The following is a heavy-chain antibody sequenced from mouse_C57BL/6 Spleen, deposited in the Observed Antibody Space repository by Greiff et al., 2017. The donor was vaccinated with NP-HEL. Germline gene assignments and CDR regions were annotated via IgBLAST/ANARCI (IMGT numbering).Heavy chain of an antibody. J-gene: IGHJ3*01. CDR1: GYTFTSYW. Sequence: QVQLQQPGAELVKPGASVKMSCKASGYTFTSYWITWVKQRPGQGLEWIGKIGPGSGSTYYNEKFKGKATLTADKSSSTAYMQLSSLTSEDSAVYFCARSKPFAYWGQGTLVTVSA. CDR3: ARSKPFAY. V-gene: IGHV1-55*01. CDR2: IGPGSGST.